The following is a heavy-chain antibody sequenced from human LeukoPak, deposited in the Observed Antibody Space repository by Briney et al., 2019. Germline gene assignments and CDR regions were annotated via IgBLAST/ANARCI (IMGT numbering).Heavy chain of an antibody. Sequence: ASVRVSCKASGYTFTGYYMHWVRQAPGQGLEWMGWINPNSGGTNYAQKFQGRVTMTRDTSISTAYMELSRLRSDDTAVYYCARPRVAEYIFDYWGQGTLVTVSS. V-gene: IGHV1-2*02. D-gene: IGHD3-3*01. CDR2: INPNSGGT. CDR1: GYTFTGYY. CDR3: ARPRVAEYIFDY. J-gene: IGHJ4*02.